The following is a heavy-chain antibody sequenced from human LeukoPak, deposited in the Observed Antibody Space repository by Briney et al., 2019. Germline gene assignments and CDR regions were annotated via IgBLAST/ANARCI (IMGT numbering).Heavy chain of an antibody. CDR2: IKQDGSEK. V-gene: IGHV3-7*01. CDR1: GFTFSSAW. J-gene: IGHJ6*03. CDR3: ARDRVRYYMDV. Sequence: GGSLRLSCAASGFTFSSAWMTWVRQTPGKGLEWVANIKQDGSEKYYVDSVKGRFTISRDNVKNSLYLQMNSLRAEDTAVYYCARDRVRYYMDVWGKGTTVTVSS. D-gene: IGHD3-10*01.